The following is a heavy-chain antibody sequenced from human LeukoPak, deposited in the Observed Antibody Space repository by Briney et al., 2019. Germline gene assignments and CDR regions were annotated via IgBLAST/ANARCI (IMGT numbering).Heavy chain of an antibody. J-gene: IGHJ4*02. D-gene: IGHD3-3*01. V-gene: IGHV4-34*01. Sequence: SETLSLTCAVYGGSFSGYYWSWIRQPPGKGLEWIGEINHSGSINYNPSLKSRVTISVDTSKNQFSLKLSSVTAADTAVYYCARPGDFWSGYYRDWGQGTLVTVSS. CDR2: INHSGSI. CDR1: GGSFSGYY. CDR3: ARPGDFWSGYYRD.